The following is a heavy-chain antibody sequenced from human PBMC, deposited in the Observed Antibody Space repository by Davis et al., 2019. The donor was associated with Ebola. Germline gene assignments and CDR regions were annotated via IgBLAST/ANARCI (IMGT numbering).Heavy chain of an antibody. J-gene: IGHJ4*02. V-gene: IGHV3-23*01. Sequence: PGGSLRLSCAASGFTFSSYAMSWVRQAPGEGLEWVSAISGSGGSTYYADSVKGRFTISRDNSKNTLYLQMNSLRAEDTAVYYCAKDHRGWFDIVVVVAANPLDYWGQGTLVTVSS. CDR1: GFTFSSYA. D-gene: IGHD2-15*01. CDR3: AKDHRGWFDIVVVVAANPLDY. CDR2: ISGSGGST.